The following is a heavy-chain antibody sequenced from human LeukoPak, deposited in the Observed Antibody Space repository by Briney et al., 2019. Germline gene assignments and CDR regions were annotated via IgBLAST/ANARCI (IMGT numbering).Heavy chain of an antibody. CDR2: ISSSSSYI. V-gene: IGHV3-21*01. Sequence: GGSLRLSCAASGFTFSSYSMNWVRQAPGKGLEWVSSISSSSSYIYYADSVKGRFTISGDNAKNSLYLQMNSLRAEDTAVYYCATMPPNWGSDAFDIWGQGTMVTVSS. D-gene: IGHD7-27*01. J-gene: IGHJ3*02. CDR3: ATMPPNWGSDAFDI. CDR1: GFTFSSYS.